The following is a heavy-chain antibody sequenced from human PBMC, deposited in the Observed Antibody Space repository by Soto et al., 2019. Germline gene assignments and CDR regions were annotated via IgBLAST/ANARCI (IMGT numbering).Heavy chain of an antibody. CDR2: TYYRFKWYN. CDR1: GDSVSINSAA. J-gene: IGHJ4*02. CDR3: ARDLEGLPPPQFGSNDFDY. D-gene: IGHD3-10*01. V-gene: IGHV6-1*01. Sequence: KQSQALSLTCAISGDSVSINSAAWNWIRHSPSRGLEWLGLTYYRFKWYNDYAVSVKSRVTINPVTSKNQFSLQLNSVTPEVTTVYYCARDLEGLPPPQFGSNDFDYWGQGTLVTVSS.